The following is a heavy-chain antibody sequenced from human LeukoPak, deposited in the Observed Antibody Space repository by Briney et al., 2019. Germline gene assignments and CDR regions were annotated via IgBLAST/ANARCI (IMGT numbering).Heavy chain of an antibody. CDR2: VFTSGIISGNT. CDR1: GGSISSYY. J-gene: IGHJ3*02. D-gene: IGHD3-22*01. CDR3: ARDRYYYDSSSYYSAFDT. V-gene: IGHV4-4*07. Sequence: SETLSLTCTVSGGSISSYYWSWIRQPPGKGLEWIGRVFTSGIISGNTNYNPSLKSRVTMSVDTSNNQFSLELRSVTAADTAVYYCARDRYYYDSSSYYSAFDTWGQGTMVTVSS.